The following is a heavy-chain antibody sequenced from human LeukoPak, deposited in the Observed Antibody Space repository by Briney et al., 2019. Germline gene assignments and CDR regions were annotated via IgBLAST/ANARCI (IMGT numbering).Heavy chain of an antibody. CDR2: INPNSGGT. Sequence: VASVKVSCKASGYTFTGYYMHWVRQAPGQGLERMGWINPNSGGTNYAQKFQGRVTMTRDTSISTAYMELSRLRSDDTAVYYCARVEGGMGYYDSSGYYNYWGQGTLVTVSS. J-gene: IGHJ4*02. CDR1: GYTFTGYY. D-gene: IGHD3-22*01. V-gene: IGHV1-2*02. CDR3: ARVEGGMGYYDSSGYYNY.